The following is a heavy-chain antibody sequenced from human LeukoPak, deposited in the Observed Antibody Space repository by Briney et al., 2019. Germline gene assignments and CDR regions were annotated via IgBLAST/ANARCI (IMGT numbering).Heavy chain of an antibody. J-gene: IGHJ5*02. V-gene: IGHV1-46*01. CDR2: INPSGGST. CDR1: GYTFTSYY. CDR3: ARDAVQTRSENWFDP. Sequence: AASVKVSCKASGYTFTSYYMHWVRQAPGQGREWMGIINPSGGSTSYAQKFQGRVTMTRDPSTSTVYMELSSLRSEDTAVYYCARDAVQTRSENWFDPWGQGTLVTVSS. D-gene: IGHD6-25*01.